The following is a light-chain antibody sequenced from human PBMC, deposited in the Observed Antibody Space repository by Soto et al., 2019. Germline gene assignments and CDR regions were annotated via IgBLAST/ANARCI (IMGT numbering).Light chain of an antibody. CDR3: QEYASTSLA. J-gene: IGKJ3*01. CDR2: GAS. CDR1: QSVSSSY. Sequence: QNLGSPSCFAREKASLSSVSRQSVSSSYLAWYQQKPGQAPRLLIYGASSRATGIPDRFSVSGSGTGFTVTFGVPEPELIAVYYCQEYASTSLAFGRGTKVDIK. V-gene: IGKV3-20*01.